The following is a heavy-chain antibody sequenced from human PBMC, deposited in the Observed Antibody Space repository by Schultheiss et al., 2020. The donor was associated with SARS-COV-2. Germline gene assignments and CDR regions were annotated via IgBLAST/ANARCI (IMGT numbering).Heavy chain of an antibody. J-gene: IGHJ3*02. CDR2: IYYSGST. D-gene: IGHD3-16*01. V-gene: IGHV4-59*01. Sequence: GSLRLSCTVSGGSISSYYWSWIRQPPGKGLEWIGYIYYSGSTNYNPSLKSRVTISVDTSKNQFSLKLSSVTAADTAVYYCARDRPGGIALDAFDIWGQGIMVTGSS. CDR1: GGSISSYY. CDR3: ARDRPGGIALDAFDI.